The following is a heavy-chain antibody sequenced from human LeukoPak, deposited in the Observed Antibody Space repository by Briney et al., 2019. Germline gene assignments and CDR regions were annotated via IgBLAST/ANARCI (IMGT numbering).Heavy chain of an antibody. Sequence: ASVKVSCKASGYTFTSYYMHWVRQAPGQGLEWMGIINASGGSTSYAQKFQGRVTMTRDTSTSTVYMELSSLRSKDTAVYYCAIGLYGDYDPVGVAWFDPWGQGTLVTVSS. J-gene: IGHJ5*02. CDR3: AIGLYGDYDPVGVAWFDP. CDR1: GYTFTSYY. V-gene: IGHV1-46*01. CDR2: INASGGST. D-gene: IGHD4-17*01.